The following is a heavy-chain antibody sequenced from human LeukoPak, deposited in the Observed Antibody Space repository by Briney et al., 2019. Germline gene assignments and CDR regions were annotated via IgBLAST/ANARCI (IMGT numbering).Heavy chain of an antibody. CDR2: MNPNSGNT. D-gene: IGHD3-10*01. Sequence: GASVKVSCKASGYTFTSYDINWVRQATGQGLEWMGWMNPNSGNTGYAQKFQGRVTMTRDTSTSTVYMELSSLRSEDTAVYYCARDKSSPRITMVRWGRWFDPWGQGTLVTVSS. CDR1: GYTFTSYD. CDR3: ARDKSSPRITMVRWGRWFDP. J-gene: IGHJ5*02. V-gene: IGHV1-8*01.